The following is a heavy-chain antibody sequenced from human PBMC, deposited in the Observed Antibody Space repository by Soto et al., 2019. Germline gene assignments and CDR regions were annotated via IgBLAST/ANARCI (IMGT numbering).Heavy chain of an antibody. V-gene: IGHV4-30-4*01. Sequence: PXETLSLTCTVSGCSISSGDYYWSWIRQPPGKGLEWIGYIYYSGSTYYNPSLKSRVTISVDTSKNQFSLKLSSVTAADTAVYYCARGERITIFLDSWGQGTLATVSS. CDR3: ARGERITIFLDS. CDR2: IYYSGST. J-gene: IGHJ4*02. D-gene: IGHD3-9*01. CDR1: GCSISSGDYY.